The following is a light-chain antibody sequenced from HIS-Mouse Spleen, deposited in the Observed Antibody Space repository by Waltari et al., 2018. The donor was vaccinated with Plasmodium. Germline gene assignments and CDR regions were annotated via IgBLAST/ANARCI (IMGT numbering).Light chain of an antibody. CDR1: ALPKKY. V-gene: IGLV3-10*01. Sequence: SYELTQPPSVSVSPGQTARFTCSGDALPKKYAYWYQQKSGQAPVLVIYEDSKRPSGIPERVSGSSSGTMATLTISGAQVEDEADYYCYSTDSSGNHRVFGGGTKLTVL. J-gene: IGLJ3*02. CDR3: YSTDSSGNHRV. CDR2: EDS.